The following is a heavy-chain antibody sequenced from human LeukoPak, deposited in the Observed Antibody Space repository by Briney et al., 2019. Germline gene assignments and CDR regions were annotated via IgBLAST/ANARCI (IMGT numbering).Heavy chain of an antibody. CDR2: IYTSGST. J-gene: IGHJ3*02. Sequence: SETLSLTCTVSGGSISSGSYYWSWIRQPAGKGLEWIGRIYTSGSTNYNPSLKSRVTISVDTSKNQFSLKLSSVTAADTAVYYCARTFAGHDAFDIWGQGTMVTVSS. CDR3: ARTFAGHDAFDI. CDR1: GGSISSGSYY. V-gene: IGHV4-61*02. D-gene: IGHD3-10*01.